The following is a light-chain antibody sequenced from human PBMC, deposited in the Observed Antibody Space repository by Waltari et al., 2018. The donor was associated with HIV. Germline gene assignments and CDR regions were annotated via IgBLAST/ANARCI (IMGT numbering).Light chain of an antibody. V-gene: IGLV3-21*02. CDR3: QVWDSSSDHTRV. Sequence: SYVLTQPPSVSVAPGQTARTTCGGNNLGSKSARWYQQKPGQAPVLVVYDDSDRPSGIPERFSGSNSGNTATLTISRVEAGDEADYYCQVWDSSSDHTRVFGGGTKLTVL. J-gene: IGLJ2*01. CDR1: NLGSKS. CDR2: DDS.